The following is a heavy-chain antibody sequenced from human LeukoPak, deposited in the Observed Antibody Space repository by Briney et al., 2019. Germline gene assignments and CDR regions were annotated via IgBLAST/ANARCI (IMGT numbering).Heavy chain of an antibody. V-gene: IGHV3-23*01. CDR1: GFTLSSYA. CDR2: ISVSGNT. CDR3: AKDPSLSMVAYFDY. J-gene: IGHJ4*02. Sequence: GGSLRLSCAASGFTLSSYAMSWVRQGPGKGLEWVSAISVSGNTYHADSVKGRFTISRDSSKNTLYLQMNSLRAGDAAVYYCAKDPSLSMVAYFDYWGQGTLVTVSS. D-gene: IGHD4/OR15-4a*01.